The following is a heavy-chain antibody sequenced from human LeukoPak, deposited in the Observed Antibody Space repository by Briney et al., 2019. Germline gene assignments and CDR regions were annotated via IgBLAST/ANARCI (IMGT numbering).Heavy chain of an antibody. Sequence: GSLRLSCAASGFTFSSYAMSWVRQTPRKGLEWVSSISGSGGSTYYADAVKGRFAISRDNSKNTLSLQMNSLRAEDTAIYYCAKVSYGVLDYWGQGTLVTVSS. CDR3: AKVSYGVLDY. D-gene: IGHD4-17*01. CDR2: ISGSGGST. V-gene: IGHV3-23*01. CDR1: GFTFSSYA. J-gene: IGHJ4*02.